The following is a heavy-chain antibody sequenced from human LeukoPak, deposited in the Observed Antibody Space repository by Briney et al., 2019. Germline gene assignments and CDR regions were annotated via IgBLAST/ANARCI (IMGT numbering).Heavy chain of an antibody. CDR3: ARDPLGGSYPHYCYYGMDV. CDR1: GYTFTSYG. CDR2: ISAYNGNT. V-gene: IGHV1-18*01. J-gene: IGHJ6*02. D-gene: IGHD1-26*01. Sequence: GASVKVSCKASGYTFTSYGISWVRQAPGQGLEWMGWISAYNGNTNYAQKLQGRVTMTTDTSTSTAYMELRSLRSDDTAVYYCARDPLGGSYPHYCYYGMDVWGQGTTVTVSS.